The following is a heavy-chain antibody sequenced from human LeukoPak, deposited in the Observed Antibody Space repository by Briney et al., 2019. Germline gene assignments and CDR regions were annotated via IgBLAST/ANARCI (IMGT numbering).Heavy chain of an antibody. CDR1: GGSISSHY. D-gene: IGHD6-13*01. CDR2: IYYSGST. J-gene: IGHJ4*02. CDR3: ARDLIAAAGTAGFDY. V-gene: IGHV4-59*11. Sequence: PSETLSLTCTVSGGSISSHYWSWIRQPPGKGLEWIGYIYYSGSTNYDPSLKSRVTISVDTSKNQFSLKLSSVTAADTAVYYCARDLIAAAGTAGFDYWGQGTLVTVFS.